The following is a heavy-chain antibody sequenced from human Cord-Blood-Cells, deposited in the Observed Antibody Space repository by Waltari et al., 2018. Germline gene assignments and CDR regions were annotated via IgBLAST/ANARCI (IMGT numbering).Heavy chain of an antibody. CDR1: GFTFTRYS. D-gene: IGHD4-4*01. CDR3: AKDTVTAFDI. CDR2: ISGRCGST. V-gene: IGHV3-23*01. Sequence: VQLLESGGCLVQPGGSLRLSCAASGFTFTRYSLTWGRAAPGKGWEGVSAISGRCGSTYYADSVKGRFTISRDNSKNTLYLQMNSLRAEDTAVYYCAKDTVTAFDIWGQGTMVTVSS. J-gene: IGHJ3*02.